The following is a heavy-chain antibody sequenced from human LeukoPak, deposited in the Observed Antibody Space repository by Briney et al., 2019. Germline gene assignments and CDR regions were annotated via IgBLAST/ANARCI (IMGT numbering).Heavy chain of an antibody. V-gene: IGHV3-23*01. CDR3: AKDHTIFGVDNYMDV. D-gene: IGHD3-3*01. J-gene: IGHJ6*03. CDR2: ISGSGART. Sequence: GGSLRLSCAASGFTFSSYGMHWVRQAPGKGLEWVSAISGSGARTNYADSVKGRFTIFRDNSKNTLYLQMSTLRAEDTAIYYCAKDHTIFGVDNYMDVWGKGTTVTVSS. CDR1: GFTFSSYG.